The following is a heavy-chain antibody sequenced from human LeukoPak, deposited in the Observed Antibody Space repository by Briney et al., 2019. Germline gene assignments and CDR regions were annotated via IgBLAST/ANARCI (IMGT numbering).Heavy chain of an antibody. CDR3: VRTATAIVPFDY. V-gene: IGHV3-30-3*01. J-gene: IGHJ4*02. Sequence: GGSLRLSCAASGFTFSSYAMHWVRQAPGKGLEWVAVISYDGSNKYYADSVKGRFTISRDNSKNTLYLQMNSLRAEDTAVYYCVRTATAIVPFDYWGQGTLVTVSS. D-gene: IGHD2-2*02. CDR1: GFTFSSYA. CDR2: ISYDGSNK.